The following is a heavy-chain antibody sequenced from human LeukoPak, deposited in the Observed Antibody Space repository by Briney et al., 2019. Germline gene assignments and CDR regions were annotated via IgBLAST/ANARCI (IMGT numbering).Heavy chain of an antibody. D-gene: IGHD6-19*01. J-gene: IGHJ4*02. CDR2: IYTSGST. V-gene: IGHV4-61*02. Sequence: SETLSLTCTVSGGSISSGSYYWSWIRQPAGKGLEWIGRIYTSGSTNYNPSLKSRVTISVDTSKNQFSLKLSSVTAADTAVYYCARGKDRDLEIRENIAVAGTYRASDYWGQGTLVTVSS. CDR1: GGSISSGSYY. CDR3: ARGKDRDLEIRENIAVAGTYRASDY.